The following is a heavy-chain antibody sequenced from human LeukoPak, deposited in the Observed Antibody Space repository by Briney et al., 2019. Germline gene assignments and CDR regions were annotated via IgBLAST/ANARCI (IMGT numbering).Heavy chain of an antibody. J-gene: IGHJ4*02. D-gene: IGHD6-13*01. CDR1: GFTFSSYG. CDR2: IWYDGSNK. V-gene: IGHV3-33*01. CDR3: ARDPECSSFDY. Sequence: GGSLRLSCAASGFTFSSYGMHWVRQAPGKGLEWVAAIWYDGSNKYYADSVKGRFTISRDNSKNTLYLQMNSLRAEDTAVYYCARDPECSSFDYWGQGVLVTVSS.